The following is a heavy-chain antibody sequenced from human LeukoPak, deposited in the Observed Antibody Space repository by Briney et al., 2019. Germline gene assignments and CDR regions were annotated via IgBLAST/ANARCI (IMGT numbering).Heavy chain of an antibody. CDR3: AREDIVVVPAAIAKNYFDY. V-gene: IGHV3-30*01. D-gene: IGHD2-2*01. J-gene: IGHJ4*02. Sequence: MXWVRQAXXXXXXWVAVISYDGSNKYYADSVKGRFTISRDNSKNTLYLQMNSLRAEDTAVYYCAREDIVVVPAAIAKNYFDYWGQGTLVTVSS. CDR2: ISYDGSNK.